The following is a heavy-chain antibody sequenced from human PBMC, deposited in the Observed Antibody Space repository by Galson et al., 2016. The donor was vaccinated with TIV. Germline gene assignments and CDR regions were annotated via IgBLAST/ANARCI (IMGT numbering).Heavy chain of an antibody. CDR2: IYPGNYHT. CDR1: GYPFSGYY. J-gene: IGHJ2*01. V-gene: IGHV5-51*01. CDR3: ARHDSSAFSNWYFNL. Sequence: QSGAEVKKTGESLKISCRGSGYPFSGYYISWVRQVPGKGLEWMGIIYPGNYHTVYSPSFEGQVTISADKSTTTAYLQWNSLKASDTAMYYCARHDSSAFSNWYFNLWGRGTLVTVSS. D-gene: IGHD3-22*01.